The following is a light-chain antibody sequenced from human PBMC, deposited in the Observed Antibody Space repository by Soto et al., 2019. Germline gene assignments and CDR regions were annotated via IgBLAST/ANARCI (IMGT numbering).Light chain of an antibody. Sequence: DVQLTQSPAFLSASVGDRVTITCRASQGISSYLAWYQQKPGKAPKLLIYKASTLKSGVPSRFSGSGSGTEFTLTISSLQPDDFATYYCQQYNSYPWPFGQGTKV. CDR1: QGISSY. V-gene: IGKV1-9*01. CDR3: QQYNSYPWP. CDR2: KAS. J-gene: IGKJ1*01.